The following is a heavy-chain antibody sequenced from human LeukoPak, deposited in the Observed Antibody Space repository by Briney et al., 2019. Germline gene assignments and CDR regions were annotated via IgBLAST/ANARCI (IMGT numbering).Heavy chain of an antibody. D-gene: IGHD5-24*01. V-gene: IGHV1-18*01. J-gene: IGHJ4*02. CDR1: GYSFSRYG. CDR3: ARDAHRSESDY. CDR2: INAYNGNT. Sequence: GASVKVSCEASGYSFSRYGITWVRQAPGQGLEWMGWINAYNGNTNSAQRLHGRVTMTTDTSTSTAYLELRNLRSDDTAIYYCARDAHRSESDYWGQGTLVTVSS.